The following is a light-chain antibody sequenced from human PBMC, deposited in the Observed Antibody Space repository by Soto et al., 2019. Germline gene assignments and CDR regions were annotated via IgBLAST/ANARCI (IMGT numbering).Light chain of an antibody. CDR2: AAS. CDR3: QQSYSTPRT. V-gene: IGKV1-39*01. Sequence: DIQMAQSPSSLSASEGDRVTITCRASQSISNYLNWYQQKPGKAPKLMIFAASSLHSGVPSRFTGSGSGTDFTLTISSLQPEDFATYYCQQSYSTPRTFGQGTKVDIK. CDR1: QSISNY. J-gene: IGKJ1*01.